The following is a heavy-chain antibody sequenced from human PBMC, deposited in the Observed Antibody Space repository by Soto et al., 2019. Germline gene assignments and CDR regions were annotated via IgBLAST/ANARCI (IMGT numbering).Heavy chain of an antibody. CDR1: GGSISSSSYY. CDR3: ARRLGGVSIVGATYYFDY. D-gene: IGHD1-26*01. Sequence: PSETLSLTCTVSGGSISSSSYYWGWIRQPPGKGLEWIGSIYYSGSTYYNPSLKSRVTISVDTSKNQFSLKLSSVTAADTAVYYCARRLGGVSIVGATYYFDYWGQGTLVTVSS. CDR2: IYYSGST. J-gene: IGHJ4*02. V-gene: IGHV4-39*01.